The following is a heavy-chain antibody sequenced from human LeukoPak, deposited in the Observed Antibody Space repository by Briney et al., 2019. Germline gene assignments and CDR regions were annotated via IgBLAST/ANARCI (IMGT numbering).Heavy chain of an antibody. Sequence: SETLSLTCTVSGGSISSSSYYWGWIRQPPGKGLEWIGSIYYSGSTYYNPSLKSRVTISVDTSKNQFSLKLSSVTAADTAVYYCARVDVLLWFGEKGNWFDPWGQGTLVTVSS. J-gene: IGHJ5*02. CDR2: IYYSGST. CDR1: GGSISSSSYY. D-gene: IGHD3-10*01. V-gene: IGHV4-39*07. CDR3: ARVDVLLWFGEKGNWFDP.